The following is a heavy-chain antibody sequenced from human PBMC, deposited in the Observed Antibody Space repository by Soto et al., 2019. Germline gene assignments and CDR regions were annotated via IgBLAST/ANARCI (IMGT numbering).Heavy chain of an antibody. CDR2: IIPIFGTA. CDR1: GGTFSSYA. V-gene: IGHV1-69*13. Sequence: GASVKVSCKASGGTFSSYAISWVRQAPGQGLEWMGGIIPIFGTANYAQKFQGRVTITADESTSTAYMELSSLRSEDTAVYYCARDRGFLEWLRYGMDVWGQGTTVTVSS. CDR3: ARDRGFLEWLRYGMDV. D-gene: IGHD3-3*01. J-gene: IGHJ6*02.